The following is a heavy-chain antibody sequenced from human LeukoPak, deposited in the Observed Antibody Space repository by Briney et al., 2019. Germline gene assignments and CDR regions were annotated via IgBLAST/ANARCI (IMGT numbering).Heavy chain of an antibody. J-gene: IGHJ4*02. CDR2: ISGSGGST. Sequence: GGSLRLSCAASGFTFSSYAMSWVRQAPGKGLEWVSAISGSGGSTYYADSVKGRFTVSRDNSKNTLYVQMKSLRAEDTAVYYCAKDFVVVPGNVNYFDYWGQGTLVTVSS. CDR1: GFTFSSYA. CDR3: AKDFVVVPGNVNYFDY. D-gene: IGHD2-21*02. V-gene: IGHV3-23*01.